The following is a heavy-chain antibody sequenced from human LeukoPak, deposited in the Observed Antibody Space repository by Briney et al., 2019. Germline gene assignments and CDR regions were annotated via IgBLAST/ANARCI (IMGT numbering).Heavy chain of an antibody. CDR2: ISAYNGNT. J-gene: IGHJ6*03. V-gene: IGHV1-18*01. CDR3: ATSLPDTAMGGPGYYYYYYMDV. CDR1: GYTFTSYG. D-gene: IGHD5-18*01. Sequence: ASVKVSCKASGYTFTSYGISWGRQAPGQGLEWRGWISAYNGNTNYAQKLQGRVTMTTDTSTSTAYMELRSLRSDDTAVYYCATSLPDTAMGGPGYYYYYYMDVWGKGTTVTVSS.